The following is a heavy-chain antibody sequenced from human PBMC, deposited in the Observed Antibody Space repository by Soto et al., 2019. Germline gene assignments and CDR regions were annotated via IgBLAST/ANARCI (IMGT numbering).Heavy chain of an antibody. Sequence: QVQLVQSGAEVKKPGASVKVSCKASGYTFTSYGISWVRQAPGQGLEWMGWISAYNGNTNYAQKLQGRVTMTTDTSPRTAYMELRSRRSDDTAVYCCARGLPGLRYFGWLLPSWGGYGMDVWVQGTTVTVSS. D-gene: IGHD3-9*01. CDR1: GYTFTSYG. CDR2: ISAYNGNT. CDR3: ARGLPGLRYFGWLLPSWGGYGMDV. J-gene: IGHJ6*02. V-gene: IGHV1-18*01.